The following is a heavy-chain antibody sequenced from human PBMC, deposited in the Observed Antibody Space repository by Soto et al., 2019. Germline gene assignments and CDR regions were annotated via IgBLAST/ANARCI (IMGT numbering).Heavy chain of an antibody. D-gene: IGHD3-10*01. CDR3: ARDKLLWFGELVNPNFDY. J-gene: IGHJ4*02. CDR1: GYTFTSYG. CDR2: ISAYNGNT. V-gene: IGHV1-18*01. Sequence: GASVKVSCKASGYTFTSYGISWVRQAPGQGLEWMGWISAYNGNTNYAQKLQGRVTMTTDTSTSTAYMELRSLRSDDTAVYYCARDKLLWFGELVNPNFDYWGQGTLVNVSS.